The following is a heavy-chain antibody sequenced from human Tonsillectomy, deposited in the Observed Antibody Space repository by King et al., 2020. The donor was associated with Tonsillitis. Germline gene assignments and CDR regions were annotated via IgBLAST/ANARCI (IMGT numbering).Heavy chain of an antibody. CDR1: GFTFSSYA. CDR2: ISYDGSNK. Sequence: VQLVETGGGVVQPGRSLRLSCAASGFTFSSYAMHWVRQAPGKGLEWVAVISYDGSNKYYADSVKGRFTISRDNSKNTLYLQMNSLRAEDTAVYYCARRGLRRDGVNYFDYWGQGTLVTVSS. V-gene: IGHV3-30*04. D-gene: IGHD4-17*01. CDR3: ARRGLRRDGVNYFDY. J-gene: IGHJ4*02.